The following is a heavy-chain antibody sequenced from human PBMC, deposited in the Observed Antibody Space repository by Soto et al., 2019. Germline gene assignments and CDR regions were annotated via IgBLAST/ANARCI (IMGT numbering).Heavy chain of an antibody. CDR2: INHSGST. J-gene: IGHJ6*02. V-gene: IGHV4-34*01. D-gene: IGHD5-12*01. CDR1: GGSFSGYH. CDR3: AGPLTYDVYYYYGMDV. Sequence: PSETLSLTCAVYGGSFSGYHWSWIRQPPGKGLEWIGEINHSGSTNYNPSLKSRVTISVDTSKNQFSLKLSSVTAADTAVYYCAGPLTYDVYYYYGMDVWGQGTTVTVSS.